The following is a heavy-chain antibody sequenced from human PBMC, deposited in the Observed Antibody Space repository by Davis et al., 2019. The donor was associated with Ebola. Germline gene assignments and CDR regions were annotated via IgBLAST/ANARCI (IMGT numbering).Heavy chain of an antibody. CDR3: ARAGYYYNSSGYADAFDI. V-gene: IGHV3-21*01. Sequence: SAKGRFTISRDNAKNSLYLRMNSLRVEDTAVYYCARAGYYYNSSGYADAFDIWGQGTMVTVSS. D-gene: IGHD3-22*01. J-gene: IGHJ3*02.